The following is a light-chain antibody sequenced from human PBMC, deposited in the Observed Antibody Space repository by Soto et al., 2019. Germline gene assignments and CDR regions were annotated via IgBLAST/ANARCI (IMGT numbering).Light chain of an antibody. V-gene: IGKV1-12*01. CDR1: QGIDSW. CDR2: AAS. CDR3: QQTNTFPYT. J-gene: IGKJ2*01. Sequence: DLQMTQSPSSVSASVGDRVAITCRASQGIDSWLAWYQQKPGKAPKLLIYAASHLQTGVPSRFSGSRSGRDFTLTISSLQPEDFATYYCQQTNTFPYTFGRGTKLEIK.